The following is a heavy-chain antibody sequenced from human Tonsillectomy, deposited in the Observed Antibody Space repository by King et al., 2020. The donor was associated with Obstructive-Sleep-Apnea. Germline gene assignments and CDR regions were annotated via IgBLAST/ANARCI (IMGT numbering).Heavy chain of an antibody. J-gene: IGHJ6*02. V-gene: IGHV7-4-1*02. CDR2: INTNTGNP. Sequence: LQLVQSGSELKKPGASVKVSCKASGYTFTSYAMNWVRQAPGQGLEWMGWINTNTGNPTYAQGFTGRFVFSLDTSVSTAYLQISSLKAEDTAVYYCAREGYCSGGSCPAYYYYGMDVWGQGTTVTVSS. D-gene: IGHD2-15*01. CDR1: GYTFTSYA. CDR3: AREGYCSGGSCPAYYYYGMDV.